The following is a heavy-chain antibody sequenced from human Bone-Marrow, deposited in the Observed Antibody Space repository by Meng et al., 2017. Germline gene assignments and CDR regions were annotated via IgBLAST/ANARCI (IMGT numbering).Heavy chain of an antibody. V-gene: IGHV1-2*02. CDR3: ARDEDISAAGKLFGDY. CDR1: GYTFTGYY. Sequence: SVKVSCKASGYTFTGYYMHWVRQAPGQGLEGMGWINPNSAGTNYAQKFQGRVTMTGDTSISTAYMELSGLRSDDTAMYYCARDEDISAAGKLFGDYWGQGTPVTGYS. J-gene: IGHJ4*01. D-gene: IGHD6-25*01. CDR2: INPNSAGT.